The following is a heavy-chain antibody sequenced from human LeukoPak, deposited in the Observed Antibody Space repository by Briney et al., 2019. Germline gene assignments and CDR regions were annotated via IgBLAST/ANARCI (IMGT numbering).Heavy chain of an antibody. D-gene: IGHD3-3*01. V-gene: IGHV3-23*01. Sequence: GGSLRLSCVASGFTFSSHAMTWVRQAPGKGLEWVSAISISGDTTYYADAVKGRFTISRDNTKNSLYLQMNSLRVEDTAVFYCARDQYDTWSRRGNFDSWGQGTLVIVSS. CDR2: ISISGDTT. CDR3: ARDQYDTWSRRGNFDS. CDR1: GFTFSSHA. J-gene: IGHJ4*02.